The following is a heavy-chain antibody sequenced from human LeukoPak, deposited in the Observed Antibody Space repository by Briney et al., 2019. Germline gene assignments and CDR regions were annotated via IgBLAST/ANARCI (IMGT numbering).Heavy chain of an antibody. CDR2: IYYSGST. V-gene: IGHV4-59*01. CDR3: ARGEEVAVVDY. CDR1: GVSISSYY. J-gene: IGHJ4*02. D-gene: IGHD6-19*01. Sequence: PSETLSLTCTVSGVSISSYYWSWIRQPPGKGLEWIGYIYYSGSTNYNPSLKSRVTISVDTSKNQLSLKLSSVTAADTAVYYCARGEEVAVVDYWGQGTLVTVSS.